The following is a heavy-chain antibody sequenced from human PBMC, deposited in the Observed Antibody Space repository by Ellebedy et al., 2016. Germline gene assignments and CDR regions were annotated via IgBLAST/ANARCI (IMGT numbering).Heavy chain of an antibody. CDR3: ARVDGCSGGSCYSGYFDY. J-gene: IGHJ4*02. CDR1: GYTFTSYA. CDR2: SNAGNGNT. D-gene: IGHD2-15*01. Sequence: ASVKVSCXASGYTFTSYAMHWVRQAPGQRLEWMGWSNAGNGNTKYSQEFQGRVTITRDTSASTAYMELSSLRSEDMAVYYCARVDGCSGGSCYSGYFDYWGQGTLVTVSS. V-gene: IGHV1-3*02.